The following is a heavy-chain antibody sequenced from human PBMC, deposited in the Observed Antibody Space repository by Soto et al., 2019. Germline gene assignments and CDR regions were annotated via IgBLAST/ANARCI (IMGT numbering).Heavy chain of an antibody. Sequence: QVQLVQSGAEVKKPGSSVKVSCKASGGTFSSYAISWVRQAPGQGLGWMGGIIPIFGTANYGQKFQGRVTITADESTSTAYMELSSLRSEDTAVYYCARGSRYCSGGSCYFLAGIDYWGQGTLVTVSS. J-gene: IGHJ4*02. CDR1: GGTFSSYA. D-gene: IGHD2-15*01. CDR2: IIPIFGTA. CDR3: ARGSRYCSGGSCYFLAGIDY. V-gene: IGHV1-69*12.